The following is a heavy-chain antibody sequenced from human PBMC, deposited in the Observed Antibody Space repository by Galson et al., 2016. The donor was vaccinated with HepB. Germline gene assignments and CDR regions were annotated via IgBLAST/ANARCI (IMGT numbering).Heavy chain of an antibody. Sequence: SLRLSCAASGFTFSRSTMHWVRQAPGKGLEWVAVISFHGNNKDYADSVKGRFTISRDSSQNTLYLQMNSLRAEDTAVYYCARGATCGSYNFDYWGQGTLVTVSS. CDR2: ISFHGNNK. D-gene: IGHD1-26*01. V-gene: IGHV3-30-3*01. J-gene: IGHJ4*02. CDR3: ARGATCGSYNFDY. CDR1: GFTFSRST.